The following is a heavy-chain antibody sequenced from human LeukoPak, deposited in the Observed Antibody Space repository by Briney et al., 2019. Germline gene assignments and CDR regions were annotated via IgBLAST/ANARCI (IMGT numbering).Heavy chain of an antibody. CDR1: GFTFSSFA. D-gene: IGHD3-3*01. V-gene: IGHV3-23*01. CDR3: AKGRRFLEWLLLDS. Sequence: GGSLKLSCAASGFTFSSFAMSWVRQAPGKGLECVSTISVSGSTTYYADSVKGRFTISRDSSKNTLYLRMKSVRAEDTAVYYCAKGRRFLEWLLLDSWGQGILVTATS. J-gene: IGHJ4*02. CDR2: ISVSGSTT.